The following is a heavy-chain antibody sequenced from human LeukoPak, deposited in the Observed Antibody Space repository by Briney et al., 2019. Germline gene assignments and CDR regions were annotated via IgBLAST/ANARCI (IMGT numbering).Heavy chain of an antibody. D-gene: IGHD4-17*01. J-gene: IGHJ6*02. V-gene: IGHV1-2*02. CDR3: ARVRDYGDYYYYYGMDV. CDR1: GYTFTGYY. CDR2: INPNSGGT. Sequence: ASVKVSCKASGYTFTGYYMHWVRQAPGQGLEWMGWINPNSGGTNYAQKFQGRVTMTRDTSISTAYMGLSRLRSDDTAVYYCARVRDYGDYYYYYGMDVWGQGTTVTVSS.